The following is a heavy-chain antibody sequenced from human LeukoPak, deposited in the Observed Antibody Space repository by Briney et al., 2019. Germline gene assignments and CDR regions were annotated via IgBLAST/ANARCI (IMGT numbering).Heavy chain of an antibody. CDR3: ARAMLRTIIIGAYDM. CDR1: GFTLSSYD. D-gene: IGHD3-10*01. Sequence: QSGGSLTLSCAASGFTLSSYDMHWVRHVTGKGLEWVSGIGTAGDTYYSGSVKARFTIYRENAKTSLYLQMNYLRAGDTPVYHCARAMLRTIIIGAYDMLGQGTMVTVSS. J-gene: IGHJ3*02. CDR2: IGTAGDT. V-gene: IGHV3-13*01.